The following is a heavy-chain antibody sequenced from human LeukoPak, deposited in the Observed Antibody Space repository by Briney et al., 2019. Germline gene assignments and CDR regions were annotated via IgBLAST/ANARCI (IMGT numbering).Heavy chain of an antibody. CDR1: GYSFTSYW. CDR3: ARGGYDSSGYYLDKYYFDY. J-gene: IGHJ4*02. CDR2: IYPGDSDT. Sequence: GESLKISCKGSGYSFTSYWIGWVRQMPGKGLEWMGIIYPGDSDTRYSPSFQVQVTISADKSISTAYLQWSSLKASDTAMYYCARGGYDSSGYYLDKYYFDYWGQGTLVTVSS. V-gene: IGHV5-51*01. D-gene: IGHD3-22*01.